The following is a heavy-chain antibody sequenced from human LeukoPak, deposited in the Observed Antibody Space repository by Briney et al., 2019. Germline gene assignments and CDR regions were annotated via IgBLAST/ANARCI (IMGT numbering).Heavy chain of an antibody. J-gene: IGHJ4*02. V-gene: IGHV3-23*01. CDR1: GFTFSTFA. Sequence: PGGSLRLSCAASGFTFSTFAMIWVRQPPGKGLEWVSSIFPSGGEIHYADSVMGRFTISRDNSKSTLSLQMNRLRAEDTAIYYCATYRQVLLPFESWGQGTLVTVSS. D-gene: IGHD2-8*02. CDR3: ATYRQVLLPFES. CDR2: IFPSGGEI.